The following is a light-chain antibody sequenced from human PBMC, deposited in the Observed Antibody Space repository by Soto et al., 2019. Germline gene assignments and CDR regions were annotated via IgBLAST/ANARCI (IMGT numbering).Light chain of an antibody. CDR3: SSYAGSNNYV. CDR1: SSDVGGYQY. V-gene: IGLV2-8*01. Sequence: QSALTQPPSASGSPGHSVTISCTGTSSDVGGYQYVSWYQQYPGKAPKLMIYAVNKRPSGVPDRFSGSRSGNTASLTVSGLQAEDEADYYCSSYAGSNNYVFGTGTKVTVL. CDR2: AVN. J-gene: IGLJ1*01.